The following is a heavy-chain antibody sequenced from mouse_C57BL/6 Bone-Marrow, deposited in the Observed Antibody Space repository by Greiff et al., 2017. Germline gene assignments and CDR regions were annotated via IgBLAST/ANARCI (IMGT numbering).Heavy chain of an antibody. J-gene: IGHJ3*01. CDR1: GYSFTGYY. Sequence: EVKLQQSGPELVKPGASVKISCKASGYSFTGYYMNWVKQSPEKSLEWIGEINPSTGGTTYNQKFKAKATLTVDKSSSPAYMQLKSLTSEDSAVYYCASARRIYYGNYDWFAYWGQGTLVTVSA. D-gene: IGHD2-1*01. CDR2: INPSTGGT. CDR3: ASARRIYYGNYDWFAY. V-gene: IGHV1-42*01.